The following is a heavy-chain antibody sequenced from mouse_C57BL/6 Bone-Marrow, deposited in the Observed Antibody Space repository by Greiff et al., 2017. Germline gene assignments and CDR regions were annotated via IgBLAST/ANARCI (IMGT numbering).Heavy chain of an antibody. J-gene: IGHJ4*01. V-gene: IGHV1-52*01. D-gene: IGHD1-1*01. CDR3: ARAWVITTGYAMDY. CDR2: IDPSDSET. Sequence: QVHVKQSGAELVRPGSSVKLSCKASGYTFTSYWMHWVKQRPIQGLEWIGNIDPSDSETHYNQQFKDKATLTVDKSSSTAYMQLSSLTYEDSAVYYCARAWVITTGYAMDYWVQGTSVTVSS. CDR1: GYTFTSYW.